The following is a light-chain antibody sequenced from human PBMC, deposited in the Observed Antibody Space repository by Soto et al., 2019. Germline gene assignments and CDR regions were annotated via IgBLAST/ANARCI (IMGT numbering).Light chain of an antibody. V-gene: IGKV1-5*03. CDR3: QQSYSTLT. Sequence: DIQISQSPSTLSASVGDRVTITCRASQSISVWLAWYQQKAGKAPNLLIYKASRLESGVPSRFSGSGSGTDFTLTISSLQPEDFATYYCQQSYSTLTFGPGTKVDIK. CDR1: QSISVW. CDR2: KAS. J-gene: IGKJ3*01.